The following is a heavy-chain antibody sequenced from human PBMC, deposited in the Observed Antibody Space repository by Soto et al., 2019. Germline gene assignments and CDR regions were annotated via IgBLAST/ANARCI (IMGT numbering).Heavy chain of an antibody. Sequence: SVKVSCKASGGTFSSYAISWVRQAPGQGLEWMGGIIPIFGTADYAQKFQGRVTITADESTSTAYMELSSLRSEDTAVYYCASHSSLRGYCISTSCYGYYYGMDVWGQGTTVTVS. J-gene: IGHJ6*02. CDR2: IIPIFGTA. CDR1: GGTFSSYA. V-gene: IGHV1-69*13. D-gene: IGHD2-2*01. CDR3: ASHSSLRGYCISTSCYGYYYGMDV.